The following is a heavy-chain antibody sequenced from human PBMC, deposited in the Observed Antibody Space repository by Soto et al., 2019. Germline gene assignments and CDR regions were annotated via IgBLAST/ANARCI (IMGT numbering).Heavy chain of an antibody. D-gene: IGHD6-13*01. CDR1: GGTFSSYT. J-gene: IGHJ1*01. Sequence: QVQLVQSGAEVKKPGSSVKVSCKASGGTFSSYTISWVRQAPGQGLEWMGRIIPILGIANYSQKFQGRVTITADKSTSTAYMEMSSLRSEDTAVYYCAVDRIAASQTPAVPLYPGYFQHWGQGTLVTVSS. CDR3: AVDRIAASQTPAVPLYPGYFQH. V-gene: IGHV1-69*02. CDR2: IIPILGIA.